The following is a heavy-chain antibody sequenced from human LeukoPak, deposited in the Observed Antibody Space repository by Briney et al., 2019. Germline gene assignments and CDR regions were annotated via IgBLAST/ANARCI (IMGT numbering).Heavy chain of an antibody. CDR3: ARAGVRGVIQEIDP. D-gene: IGHD3-10*01. V-gene: IGHV5-51*01. J-gene: IGHJ5*02. Sequence: GESLRISCKGSGYSFTNSWITWVRQMPGKGLEWMGIIYPGDSDTTYSPSFQGQVTISADKSISTAYLQWSSLKASDTAMYYCARAGVRGVIQEIDPWGQGTLVTVSS. CDR2: IYPGDSDT. CDR1: GYSFTNSW.